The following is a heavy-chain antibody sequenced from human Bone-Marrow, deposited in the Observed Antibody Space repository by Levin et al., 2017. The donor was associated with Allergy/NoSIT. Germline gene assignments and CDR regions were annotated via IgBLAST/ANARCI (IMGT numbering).Heavy chain of an antibody. CDR2: IAGDSSGT. CDR3: VKGSSNVRPYYFDY. CDR1: GFTFDTYV. J-gene: IGHJ4*02. D-gene: IGHD6-13*01. Sequence: PGGSLRLSCAASGFTFDTYVMSWVRQAPGQGLEWVSAIAGDSSGTYYADSVKGRFTISRDNSKKTLFLQMDSLRAEDTAIYYCVKGSSNVRPYYFDYWGQGLLVIVSS. V-gene: IGHV3-23*01.